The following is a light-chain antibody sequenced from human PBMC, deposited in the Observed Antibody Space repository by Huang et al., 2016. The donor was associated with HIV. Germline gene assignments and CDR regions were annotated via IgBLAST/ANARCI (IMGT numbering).Light chain of an antibody. J-gene: IGKJ1*01. Sequence: EIVMTQSPATLSVSPGERATLSCGASQSVSRNLAWYQQKPGQTPMLLIFGASTRATGVPARFSGSGSGTDFTLTISSLQSEDFAVYYCQQYDNWPPTFGQGTKVEI. V-gene: IGKV3-15*01. CDR3: QQYDNWPPT. CDR2: GAS. CDR1: QSVSRN.